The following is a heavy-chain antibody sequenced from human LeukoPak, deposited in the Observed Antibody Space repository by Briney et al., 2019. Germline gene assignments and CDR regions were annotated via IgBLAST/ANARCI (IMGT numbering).Heavy chain of an antibody. CDR1: GFTVSSNY. CDR3: TCSGWSIYYFDY. V-gene: IGHV3-53*01. CDR2: IYSGGNT. D-gene: IGHD6-19*01. Sequence: GGSLRLSCAASGFTVSSNYMSWVRQAPGKGLEWVSIIYSGGNTHYADSVKGRFTISRDNSKNTLYLQVNSLRAEDTAVYYCTCSGWSIYYFDYWGQGTLVTVSS. J-gene: IGHJ4*02.